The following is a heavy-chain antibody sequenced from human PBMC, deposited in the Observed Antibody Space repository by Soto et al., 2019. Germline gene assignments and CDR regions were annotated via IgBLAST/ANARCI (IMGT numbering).Heavy chain of an antibody. J-gene: IGHJ4*02. CDR2: INRNGGST. V-gene: IGHV3-20*04. Sequence: PGGALRRSCEISGCTVDDYGMRWARQAPGKGLEWVSGINRNGGSTGYADSVRGRFTISRDNAKNSLYLEMNSLTAEDTALYYCARDRWLRLGGDYWGQGTLVTVSS. CDR3: ARDRWLRLGGDY. D-gene: IGHD5-12*01. CDR1: GCTVDDYG.